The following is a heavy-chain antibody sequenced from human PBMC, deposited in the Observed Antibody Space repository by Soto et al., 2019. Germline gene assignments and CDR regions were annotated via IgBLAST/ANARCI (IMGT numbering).Heavy chain of an antibody. CDR1: GYTFTSYG. CDR3: ARDPQVVTIFGVVPPNWFDP. D-gene: IGHD3-3*01. CDR2: ISAYNGNT. Sequence: ASVKVSCKASGYTFTSYGISWVRQAPGQGLEWMGWISAYNGNTNYAQKLQGRVTMTTDTSTSTAYMELRSLRSDDTAVYYCARDPQVVTIFGVVPPNWFDPWGQGTLVTVSS. J-gene: IGHJ5*02. V-gene: IGHV1-18*01.